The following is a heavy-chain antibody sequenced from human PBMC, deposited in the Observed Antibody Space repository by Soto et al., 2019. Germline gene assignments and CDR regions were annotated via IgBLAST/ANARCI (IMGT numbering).Heavy chain of an antibody. Sequence: SRTHSLPCAISGDSVYSNSPSWNLIRQSPSRGLEWLGSTYYRSKWYNDYAVSVKSRITINPDTSKNQFSLQLNSVAPEDTAVYYCVREVAPRRFDPWGQGTLVTFSS. CDR3: VREVAPRRFDP. J-gene: IGHJ5*02. CDR2: TYYRSKWYN. V-gene: IGHV6-1*01. CDR1: GDSVYSNSPS.